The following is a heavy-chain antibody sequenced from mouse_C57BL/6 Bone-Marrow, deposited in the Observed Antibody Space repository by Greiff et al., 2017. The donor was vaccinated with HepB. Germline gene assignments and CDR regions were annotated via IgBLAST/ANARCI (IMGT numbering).Heavy chain of an antibody. Sequence: VQLQQSGAELVRPGASVKLSCTASGFNIKDDYMHWVKQRPEQGLEWIGWIDPENGDTEYASKFQGKATITADTSSNTAYLQLSSLTSEDAAVYYCTTRRVPYDFDYWGQGTTLTVSS. V-gene: IGHV14-4*01. CDR3: TTRRVPYDFDY. CDR2: IDPENGDT. CDR1: GFNIKDDY. J-gene: IGHJ2*01. D-gene: IGHD1-1*01.